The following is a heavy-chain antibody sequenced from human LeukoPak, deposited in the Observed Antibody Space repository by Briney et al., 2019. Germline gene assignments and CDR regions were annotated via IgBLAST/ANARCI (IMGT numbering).Heavy chain of an antibody. CDR3: ARGLSHFLYGY. CDR2: INHSGST. V-gene: IGHV4-34*01. J-gene: IGHJ4*02. Sequence: TSETLSLTCAVYGGSFSGYYWSWIRQPPGKGLEWIGEINHSGSTNYNPSLKSRVTISVDTSKNQFSLKLSSVTAADTAVYYCARGLSHFLYGYWGQGTLVTVSS. CDR1: GGSFSGYY. D-gene: IGHD2/OR15-2a*01.